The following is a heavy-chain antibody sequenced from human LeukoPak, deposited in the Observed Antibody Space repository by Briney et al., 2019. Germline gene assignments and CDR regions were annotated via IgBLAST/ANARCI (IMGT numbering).Heavy chain of an antibody. J-gene: IGHJ4*02. D-gene: IGHD2-8*01. Sequence: PTGGSLRLSCAASGFTFNIYWMHWVRQAPGKGLVWVSRINTDGTYTTYADSVKGRFTISRDNAKNTLYLQMNSLRAEDTAVYYCARDSGGYCTNGVCSTFDYWGQGTLVTVSS. V-gene: IGHV3-74*01. CDR1: GFTFNIYW. CDR2: INTDGTYT. CDR3: ARDSGGYCTNGVCSTFDY.